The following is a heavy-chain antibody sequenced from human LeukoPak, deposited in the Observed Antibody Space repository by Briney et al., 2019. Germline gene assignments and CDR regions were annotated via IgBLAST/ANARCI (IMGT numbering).Heavy chain of an antibody. D-gene: IGHD1-1*01. Sequence: GGSLRLSCAASGFTFSSYSMNWVRQAPGKGLEWVSYISSSSNVIYYADSVKGRFTISRDNAKNSLYLQMNSLRDEDTAVYYYASGIPGYYGMDVWGQGTTITVSS. CDR2: ISSSSNVI. J-gene: IGHJ6*02. CDR1: GFTFSSYS. V-gene: IGHV3-48*02. CDR3: ASGIPGYYGMDV.